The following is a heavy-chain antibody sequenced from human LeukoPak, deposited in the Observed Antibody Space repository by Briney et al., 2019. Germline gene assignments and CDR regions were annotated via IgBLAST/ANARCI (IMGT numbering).Heavy chain of an antibody. Sequence: GGSLRLSCAASGFTFSSYEMNWVRQAPGKGLEWVSYISSSGSTIYYADSVKGRFTISRDNAKNSLYLQMNSLRAEDTAVYYCARAQYFDFYYFDYWGQGTLVTVSS. CDR1: GFTFSSYE. J-gene: IGHJ4*02. CDR2: ISSSGSTI. V-gene: IGHV3-48*03. D-gene: IGHD3-9*01. CDR3: ARAQYFDFYYFDY.